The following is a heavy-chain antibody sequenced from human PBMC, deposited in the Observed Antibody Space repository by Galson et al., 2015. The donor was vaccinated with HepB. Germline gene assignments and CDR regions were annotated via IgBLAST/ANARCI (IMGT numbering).Heavy chain of an antibody. CDR2: IDPSDSYT. Sequence: QSGAEVKKPGESLRISCKGSGYRFSSFWISWARQMPGKGLEWMGRIDPSDSYTNYSPSLQGHVTISGDKSISTVYLQWSSLKASDTAMYYCARHDGRFGELRYEHWGQGTLVTVSS. D-gene: IGHD3-10*01. CDR3: ARHDGRFGELRYEH. CDR1: GYRFSSFW. V-gene: IGHV5-10-1*01. J-gene: IGHJ4*02.